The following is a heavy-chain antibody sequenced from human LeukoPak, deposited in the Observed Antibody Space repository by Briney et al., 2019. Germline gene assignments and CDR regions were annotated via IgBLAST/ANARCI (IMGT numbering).Heavy chain of an antibody. J-gene: IGHJ4*02. CDR1: GGSISSYY. CDR2: IYYSGST. D-gene: IGHD5-18*01. V-gene: IGHV4-59*01. Sequence: SETLSLTCTVSGGSISSYYWSWIRQPPGKGLEWIGYIYYSGSTNYNPSLKSRVTISVDTSKNQFSLKLSSVTAADTAVYYCARERLGYSYGYNYFDYWGQGTLVTVSS. CDR3: ARERLGYSYGYNYFDY.